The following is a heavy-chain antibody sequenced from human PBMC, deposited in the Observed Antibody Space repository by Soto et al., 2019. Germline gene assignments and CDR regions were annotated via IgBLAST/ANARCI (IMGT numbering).Heavy chain of an antibody. D-gene: IGHD2-21*02. CDR2: IIPIFGTA. CDR3: ARVNCGGDCPHYYYYYGMDV. J-gene: IGHJ6*02. V-gene: IGHV1-69*01. CDR1: GGTFSSYA. Sequence: QVQLVQSGAEVKKPGSSVKVSCKASGGTFSSYAISWVRQAPGQVLEWMGGIIPIFGTANYAQKFQGRVTITADESTSTAYMELSSLRSEDTAVYYCARVNCGGDCPHYYYYYGMDVWGQGTTVTVSS.